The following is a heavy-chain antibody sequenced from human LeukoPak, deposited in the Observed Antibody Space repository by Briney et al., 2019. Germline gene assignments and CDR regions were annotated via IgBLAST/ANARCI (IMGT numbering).Heavy chain of an antibody. J-gene: IGHJ4*02. CDR1: GYTFTSYG. Sequence: GASVKVSCKASGYTFTSYGISWVRQAPGQGLEWMGWISAYNGNTNYAQKLQGRVTMTTDTSTSTAYMELRSLRSDDTAVYYCARDLENYSGSYYGYWGQGTLVTVSS. CDR2: ISAYNGNT. V-gene: IGHV1-18*01. CDR3: ARDLENYSGSYYGY. D-gene: IGHD1-26*01.